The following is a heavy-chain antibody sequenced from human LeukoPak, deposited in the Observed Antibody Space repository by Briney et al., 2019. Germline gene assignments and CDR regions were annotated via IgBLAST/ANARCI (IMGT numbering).Heavy chain of an antibody. Sequence: PSQTLSLTCAICGDSVSSNSAAWNWIRQSPSRGLEWLGRTYYRSKWSNDYAISVKSRITINPDTSKNQFSLHLSSVAPEHTAVYFCARETDYGGNSAEFDFWGQGTLVTVFS. CDR2: TYYRSKWSN. D-gene: IGHD4-23*01. CDR1: GDSVSSNSAA. J-gene: IGHJ4*02. CDR3: ARETDYGGNSAEFDF. V-gene: IGHV6-1*01.